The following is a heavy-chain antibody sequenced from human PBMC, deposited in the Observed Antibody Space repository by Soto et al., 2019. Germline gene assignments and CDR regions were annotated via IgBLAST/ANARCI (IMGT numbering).Heavy chain of an antibody. J-gene: IGHJ5*02. D-gene: IGHD1-26*01. V-gene: IGHV3-7*03. CDR2: IKQDGSEK. CDR3: ARDRKVGATTGGFDP. Sequence: GGSLRLYCAASGFTFSSYWMSWVRQAPGKGLEWVANIKQDGSEKYYVDSVKGRFTISRDNAKNSLYLQMNSLRAEDAAVYYCARDRKVGATTGGFDPWGQGTLVTVSS. CDR1: GFTFSSYW.